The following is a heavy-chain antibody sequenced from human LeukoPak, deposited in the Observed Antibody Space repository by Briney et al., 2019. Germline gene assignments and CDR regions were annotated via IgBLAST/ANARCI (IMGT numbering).Heavy chain of an antibody. D-gene: IGHD1-26*01. CDR2: INHSGST. V-gene: IGHV4-34*01. J-gene: IGHJ4*02. Sequence: PSETLSLTCAVYGGSFSGYYWSWIRQPPGKGLEWIGEINHSGSTNYNPSFKSRVTISVDTSKNQFSLKLSSVTAADTAVYYCARHPMYSGSYFARFDYWGQGTLVTVSS. CDR3: ARHPMYSGSYFARFDY. CDR1: GGSFSGYY.